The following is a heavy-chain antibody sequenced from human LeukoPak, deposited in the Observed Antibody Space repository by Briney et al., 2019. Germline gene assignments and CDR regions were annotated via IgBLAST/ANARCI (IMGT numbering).Heavy chain of an antibody. J-gene: IGHJ5*02. D-gene: IGHD3-22*01. CDR3: ARDVQYYYDGNNWFDP. CDR1: GYSLRSGYF. Sequence: SETLSLTCTVSGYSLRSGYFWGWIRQPPGKGLEWIGSIDHSGSTYYNPSLKTQVTISVDTSNNQFSLKLSSVTAADTAVYFCARDVQYYYDGNNWFDPWGQGTLVTVSS. V-gene: IGHV4-38-2*02. CDR2: IDHSGST.